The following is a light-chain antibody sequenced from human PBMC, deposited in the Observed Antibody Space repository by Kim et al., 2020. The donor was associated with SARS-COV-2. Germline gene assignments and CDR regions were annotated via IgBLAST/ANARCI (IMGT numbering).Light chain of an antibody. CDR3: KQYGSSPLT. V-gene: IGKV3-20*01. J-gene: IGKJ4*01. CDR1: QSVSNSY. CDR2: GAS. Sequence: EIVLTQSPGTLSLSPGERATLSCRASQSVSNSYLAWYQQKPGQAPRLLIYGASSRATGIPDRFSGSGSGTDFTFSISRLEPEDFAVYYCKQYGSSPLTFGGGTKVDIK.